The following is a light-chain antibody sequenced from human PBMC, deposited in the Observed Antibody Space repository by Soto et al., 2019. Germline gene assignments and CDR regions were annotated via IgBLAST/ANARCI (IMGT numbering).Light chain of an antibody. CDR1: QSVSSSY. V-gene: IGKV3-20*01. Sequence: EIVVTQSPGTLSLSPGERATLSCRASQSVSSSYLAWYQQKPGQAPRLLIYGASSRATGIPDTFSGSGSGTDFTLTISRLEPEDFAVYYCQKYGSSPPEVTFGQGTRLEI. CDR3: QKYGSSPPEVT. J-gene: IGKJ5*01. CDR2: GAS.